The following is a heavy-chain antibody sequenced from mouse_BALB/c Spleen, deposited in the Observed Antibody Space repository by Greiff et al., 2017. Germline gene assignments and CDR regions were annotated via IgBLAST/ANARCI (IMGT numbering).Heavy chain of an antibody. CDR2: IHPNSGNT. CDR1: VYTFTSSW. Sequence: QVQLQQSGSVLVRPGASVKLSCKASVYTFTSSWMHWAKQRPGQGLEWIGEIHPNSGNTNYNEKFKGKATLSVDTSSSTAYVDLSSLTSEDSAVYYCARGRYDYAMDYWGQGTSVTVSS. CDR3: ARGRYDYAMDY. D-gene: IGHD2-14*01. J-gene: IGHJ4*01. V-gene: IGHV1S130*01.